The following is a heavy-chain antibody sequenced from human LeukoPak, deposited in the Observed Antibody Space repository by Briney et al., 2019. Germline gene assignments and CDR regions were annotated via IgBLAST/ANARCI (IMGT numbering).Heavy chain of an antibody. Sequence: ASVTVSCKASGYTFTSYGISWVRQAPGQGLEWMGWISAYNGNTNYAQKLQGRVTMTTDTSTSTAYMELSRLRSDDTAVYYCARAMIVVVPAAIGYWGQGTLVTVSS. D-gene: IGHD2-2*01. CDR2: ISAYNGNT. J-gene: IGHJ4*02. V-gene: IGHV1-18*01. CDR1: GYTFTSYG. CDR3: ARAMIVVVPAAIGY.